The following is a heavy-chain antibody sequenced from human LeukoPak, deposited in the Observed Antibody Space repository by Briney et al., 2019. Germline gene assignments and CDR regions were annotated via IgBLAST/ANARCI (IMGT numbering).Heavy chain of an antibody. CDR3: VKGGSSGYRWFDP. D-gene: IGHD3-22*01. Sequence: GGSLRLSCAASGFTFNTFAMTWVRQAPGKGLEWVSSISNSGGSTYYADSVKGRFPISRDNSKNTLYLQMNSLRAEDTAVFYCVKGGSSGYRWFDPWGQGTLVTVSS. CDR1: GFTFNTFA. J-gene: IGHJ5*02. V-gene: IGHV3-23*01. CDR2: ISNSGGST.